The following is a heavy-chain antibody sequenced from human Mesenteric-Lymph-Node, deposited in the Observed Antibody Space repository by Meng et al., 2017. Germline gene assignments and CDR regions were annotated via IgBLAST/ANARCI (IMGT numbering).Heavy chain of an antibody. V-gene: IGHV1-69*10. CDR2: IIPILGTT. CDR1: GAKFTSFV. Sequence: QVQLVQPGAEVKKPGSSVKVSCKASGAKFTSFVFNWVRKAPGQGLEWMGGIIPILGTTNYAEKFRGRLTISADTSARTAYMELTSLNSDDTAVYYCARLDLGLAHWGQGTLVTVSS. J-gene: IGHJ4*02. CDR3: ARLDLGLAH. D-gene: IGHD3-16*01.